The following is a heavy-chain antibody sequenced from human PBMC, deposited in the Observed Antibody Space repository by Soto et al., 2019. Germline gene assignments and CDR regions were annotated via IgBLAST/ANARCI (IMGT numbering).Heavy chain of an antibody. CDR2: IYYSGST. D-gene: IGHD3-3*01. V-gene: IGHV4-39*01. J-gene: IGHJ5*02. Sequence: ATLSLTCTVSGGSISSSSYYWGWIRQPPGKGLEWIGSIYYSGSTYYNPYLKSRVTISVDTSKNQFSLKLSSVTAADTAVYYCARPNYDFWSEGWFDPWGQGTLVTISS. CDR3: ARPNYDFWSEGWFDP. CDR1: GGSISSSSYY.